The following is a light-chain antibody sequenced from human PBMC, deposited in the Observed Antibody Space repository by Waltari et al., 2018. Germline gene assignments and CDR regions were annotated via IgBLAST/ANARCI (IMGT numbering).Light chain of an antibody. CDR1: SSDIGDSNY. CDR3: SSFAGTHHVV. J-gene: IGLJ2*01. CDR2: YVY. V-gene: IGLV2-8*01. Sequence: QSALTHPPSASGSPGQSVTISCTGTSSDIGDSNYVSWYQQHPGKVPKLMIYYVYKRPSGVPDRFSGYKSGNTAFLTVSGLQGEDEADYYCSSFAGTHHVVFGGGTKLTVL.